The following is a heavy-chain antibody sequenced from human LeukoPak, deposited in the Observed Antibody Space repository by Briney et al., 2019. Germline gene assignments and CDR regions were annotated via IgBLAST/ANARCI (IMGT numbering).Heavy chain of an antibody. CDR2: INTDGTTT. Sequence: PGGSLRLSCAASRFTFGSYWMHWVRHAPGKGLVWVSGINTDGTTTSYADSVKGRFTISRDNAKNTLYLQMDSLRADDTAMYYCATSRSFDYWGQGTLVTVSS. J-gene: IGHJ4*02. CDR3: ATSRSFDY. D-gene: IGHD3-16*01. V-gene: IGHV3-74*01. CDR1: RFTFGSYW.